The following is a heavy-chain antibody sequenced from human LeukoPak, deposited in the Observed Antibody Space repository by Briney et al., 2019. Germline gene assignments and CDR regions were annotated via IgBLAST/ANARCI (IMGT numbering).Heavy chain of an antibody. Sequence: ASVKISCNASAYNCTSNGISWGRQATRQGLEWMGWISAYNGNTNYSQKLQGRDTITTATSTSTASMEQRSLRTADAAAYYYSAGVVPAATYYYSYYMDGWGKGTTVTV. CDR1: AYNCTSNG. D-gene: IGHD2-2*01. CDR2: ISAYNGNT. CDR3: SAGVVPAATYYYSYYMDG. J-gene: IGHJ6*03. V-gene: IGHV1-18*01.